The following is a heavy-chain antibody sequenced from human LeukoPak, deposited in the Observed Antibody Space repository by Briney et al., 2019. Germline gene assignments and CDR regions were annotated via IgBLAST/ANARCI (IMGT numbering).Heavy chain of an antibody. CDR2: IYDSGST. J-gene: IGHJ4*02. V-gene: IGHV4-39*07. CDR3: ARKEWLQFDY. CDR1: GGSISSSSYY. D-gene: IGHD5-24*01. Sequence: PSETLSLTCTVSGGSISSSSYYWGWIRQPPGKGLEWIGSIYDSGSTYYNPSLKSRVTISVDTSKNQFSLELSSVTAADTAVYYCARKEWLQFDYWGQGTLVTVSS.